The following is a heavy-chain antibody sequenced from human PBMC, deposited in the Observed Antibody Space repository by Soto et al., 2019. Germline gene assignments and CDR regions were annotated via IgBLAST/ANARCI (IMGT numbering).Heavy chain of an antibody. J-gene: IGHJ5*02. Sequence: SETLSLTCNGSGGSVNPFCWTWIRQPPGKGLEWIGNIYFSGSTNYNPSLQSRVTMSIDTSKNQFSLHLSSVTAADTAVYYCAKRSQDYPAWFALWAPGTLVHVSS. D-gene: IGHD2-15*01. V-gene: IGHV4-59*02. CDR1: GGSVNPFC. CDR2: IYFSGST. CDR3: AKRSQDYPAWFAL.